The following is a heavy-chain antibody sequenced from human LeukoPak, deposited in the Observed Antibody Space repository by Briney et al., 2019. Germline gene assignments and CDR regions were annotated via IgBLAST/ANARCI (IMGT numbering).Heavy chain of an antibody. J-gene: IGHJ4*02. V-gene: IGHV4-59*12. CDR1: GGSISSYY. Sequence: SETLSLTCTVSGGSISSYYWSWIRQPPGKGLEWIGYIYYSGSTNYSPSLKSRVTISVDTSKNQFSLKLSSVTAADTAVYYCARGLMARYWGQGTLVTVSS. CDR3: ARGLMARY. CDR2: IYYSGST.